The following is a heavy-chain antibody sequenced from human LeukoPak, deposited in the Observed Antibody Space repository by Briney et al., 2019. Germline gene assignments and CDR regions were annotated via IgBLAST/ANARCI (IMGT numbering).Heavy chain of an antibody. Sequence: SVKVSCKASGGTFSSYAISWVRQAPGQGLEWMGGIIPTFGTANYAQKFQGRVTITTDESTSTAYMELSSLRSEDTAVYYCARGMKIYYDSSGYFVWGQGTLVTVSS. CDR3: ARGMKIYYDSSGYFV. CDR2: IIPTFGTA. J-gene: IGHJ4*02. D-gene: IGHD3-22*01. V-gene: IGHV1-69*05. CDR1: GGTFSSYA.